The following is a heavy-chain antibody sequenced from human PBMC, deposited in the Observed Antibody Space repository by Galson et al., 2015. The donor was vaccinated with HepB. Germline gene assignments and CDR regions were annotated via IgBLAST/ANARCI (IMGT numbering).Heavy chain of an antibody. D-gene: IGHD3-10*01. V-gene: IGHV1-18*01. CDR1: GYTFTSYG. CDR2: ISAYNGNT. J-gene: IGHJ4*02. CDR3: ARDSHRRRSRLGGGELLGY. Sequence: SVKVSCKASGYTFTSYGISWVRQAPGQGLEWMGWISAYNGNTNYAQKLQGRVTMTTDTSTSTAYMELRSLRSDDTAVYYCARDSHRRRSRLGGGELLGYWGQGTLVTVSS.